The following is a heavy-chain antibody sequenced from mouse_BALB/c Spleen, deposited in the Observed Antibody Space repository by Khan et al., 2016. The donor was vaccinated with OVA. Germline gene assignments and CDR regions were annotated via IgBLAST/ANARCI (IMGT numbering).Heavy chain of an antibody. CDR3: ARNFAMDY. CDR2: ISGGGST. V-gene: IGHV5-6-5*01. J-gene: IGHJ4*01. CDR1: GFTFSRYA. Sequence: EVNVVESGGGLVKPGGSLKLSCAASGFTFSRYAMSWVRQSPEKRLEWVASISGGGSTYYPDSVKGRFTISRDNARNILYLQMSSLRSEDTAMYHCARNFAMDYWGQGTSVTVSS.